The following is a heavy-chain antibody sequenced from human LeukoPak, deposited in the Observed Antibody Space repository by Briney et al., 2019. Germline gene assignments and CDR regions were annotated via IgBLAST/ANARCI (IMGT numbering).Heavy chain of an antibody. J-gene: IGHJ4*02. CDR2: IYYSGST. V-gene: IGHV4-39*01. CDR3: ASRSYYDFWSGYTNTFDY. CDR1: GGSISRSSYY. D-gene: IGHD3-3*01. Sequence: PSETLSLTCTVSGGSISRSSYYWGWIRQPPGKGLEWIGSIYYSGSTYYNPSLKSRVTISVDTSKNQFSLKLSSVTAADTAVYYCASRSYYDFWSGYTNTFDYWGQGTLVTVSS.